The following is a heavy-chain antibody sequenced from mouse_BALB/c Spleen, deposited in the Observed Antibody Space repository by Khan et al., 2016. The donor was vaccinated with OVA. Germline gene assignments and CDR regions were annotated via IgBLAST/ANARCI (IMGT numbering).Heavy chain of an antibody. Sequence: QVQLQQSGAELARPGASVKMSCKASGYTFTSYSMHWIKQRPGQGLEWIGNINPSNAYTNYNQKFKDKATLTADKSSSTVYMQLSSLTSEDSAVYYCARDFHYYGSRGALDYWGQGTSVTVSS. J-gene: IGHJ4*01. CDR3: ARDFHYYGSRGALDY. D-gene: IGHD1-1*01. V-gene: IGHV1-4*01. CDR2: INPSNAYT. CDR1: GYTFTSYS.